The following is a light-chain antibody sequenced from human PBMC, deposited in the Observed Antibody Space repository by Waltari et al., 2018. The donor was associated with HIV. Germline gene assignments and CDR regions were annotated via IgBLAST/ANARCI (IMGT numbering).Light chain of an antibody. Sequence: EIVMTQSPATLSVSPGERATLSCRASQSVSSNLAWYQQKPGQAPRLLIYGASTRATCIPARFSGSGSGTEFTLTISSLQSEDFAVYYCQQYNNWPRSAFGGGTKVEIK. CDR3: QQYNNWPRSA. J-gene: IGKJ4*01. CDR1: QSVSSN. CDR2: GAS. V-gene: IGKV3-15*01.